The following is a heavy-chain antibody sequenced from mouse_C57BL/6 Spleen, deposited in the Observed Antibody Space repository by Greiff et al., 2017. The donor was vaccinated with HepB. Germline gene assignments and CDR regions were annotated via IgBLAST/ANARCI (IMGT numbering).Heavy chain of an antibody. CDR1: GYAFSSSW. D-gene: IGHD1-1*01. CDR2: IYPGDGDT. J-gene: IGHJ3*01. CDR3: AREGTYYYGSSWFAY. Sequence: QVQLQQSGPELVKPGASVKISCKASGYAFSSSWMNWVKQRPGKGLEWIGRIYPGDGDTNYNGKFKGKATLTADKSSSTAYMQLSSLTSEDSAVYFCAREGTYYYGSSWFAYWGQGTLVTVSA. V-gene: IGHV1-82*01.